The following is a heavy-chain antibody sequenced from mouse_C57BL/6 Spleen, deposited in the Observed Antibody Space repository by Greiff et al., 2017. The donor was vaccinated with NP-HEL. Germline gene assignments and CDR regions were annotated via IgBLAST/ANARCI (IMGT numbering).Heavy chain of an antibody. J-gene: IGHJ2*01. Sequence: QVQLQQSGAELVKPGASVKISCKASGYTFTDYYINWVKQRPGQGLEWIGKIGPGTGSTYSTSKFKGKATLTADKSSTTAYMQLSSLTSEYSSVYFCARTIDGYYGVFDYWGQGTTLTVSS. D-gene: IGHD2-3*01. CDR3: ARTIDGYYGVFDY. CDR2: IGPGTGST. CDR1: GYTFTDYY. V-gene: IGHV1-77*01.